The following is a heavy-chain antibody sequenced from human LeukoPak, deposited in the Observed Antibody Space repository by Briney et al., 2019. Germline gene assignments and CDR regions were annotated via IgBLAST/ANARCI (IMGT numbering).Heavy chain of an antibody. D-gene: IGHD2-15*01. J-gene: IGHJ4*02. CDR3: ARGVGRRRIGSYDY. V-gene: IGHV4-59*01. CDR2: IYYSGST. Sequence: SETLSLTCTVSGGSISSYYWSWIRQPPGKGLEWIGYIYYSGSTNYNPSLKSRVTISVDTSKNQFSLKLSSVTAADTAVYYCARGVGRRRIGSYDYWGQGTLVTVSS. CDR1: GGSISSYY.